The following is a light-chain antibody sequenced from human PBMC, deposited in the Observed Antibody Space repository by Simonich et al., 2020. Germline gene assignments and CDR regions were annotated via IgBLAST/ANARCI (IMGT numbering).Light chain of an antibody. J-gene: IGKJ4*01. CDR3: QQYYSTPLT. CDR1: QSVLYSSNNKNY. Sequence: DIVMTQSPDSLAVSLGERATINCKSRQSVLYSSNNKNYLAWYQQKPAQPPKLLIYWASTRESGVPDRFSGSGSGTDFTLTISSLQAEDVAVYYCQQYYSTPLTFGGGTKVEIK. CDR2: WAS. V-gene: IGKV4-1*01.